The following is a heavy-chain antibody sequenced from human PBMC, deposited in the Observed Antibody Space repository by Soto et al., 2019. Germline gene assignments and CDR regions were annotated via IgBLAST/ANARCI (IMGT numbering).Heavy chain of an antibody. CDR1: VYTFTNYA. CDR3: ASLRRGGGWEVSYYYYYGMDV. J-gene: IGHJ6*02. V-gene: IGHV1-18*04. Sequence: ASVKVSCKASVYTFTNYAINWVRQAPGQGLEWMGWISGHNGNTNYAQKFQGRVTMTTDTSTSTAYLELRSLRSDDTAVYYWASLRRGGGWEVSYYYYYGMDVWGQGTTVTVSS. CDR2: ISGHNGNT. D-gene: IGHD1-26*01.